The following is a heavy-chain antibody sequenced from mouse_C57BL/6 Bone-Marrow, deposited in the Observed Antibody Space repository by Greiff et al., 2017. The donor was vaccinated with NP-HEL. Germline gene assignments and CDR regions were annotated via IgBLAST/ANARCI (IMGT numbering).Heavy chain of an antibody. CDR1: GFNIKDDY. V-gene: IGHV14-4*01. Sequence: EVQLQQSGAELVRPGASVKLSCTASGFNIKDDYMHWVKQRPEQGLEWIGWIDPENGDPEYDSKFQGKATITADTSSNTAYLQLSSLTSEDTAVYYCTTGGLLDSWFSDWGQGTLVTVAA. D-gene: IGHD2-3*01. CDR2: IDPENGDP. CDR3: TTGGLLDSWFSD. J-gene: IGHJ3*01.